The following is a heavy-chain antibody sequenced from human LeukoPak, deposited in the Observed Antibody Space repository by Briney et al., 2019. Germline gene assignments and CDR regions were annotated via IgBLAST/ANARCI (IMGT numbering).Heavy chain of an antibody. D-gene: IGHD6-13*01. CDR2: IIPIFGTA. J-gene: IGHJ1*01. CDR1: GGTFSSYA. V-gene: IGHV1-69*05. CDR3: ASSKSSWLEYFQH. Sequence: ASVKVSCKASGGTFSSYAISWVRQAPGQGLEWMGGIIPIFGTANYAQKFQGRVTITTDESTSTAYMELSSLRSEDTAVYYCASSKSSWLEYFQHWGQGTLVTVSS.